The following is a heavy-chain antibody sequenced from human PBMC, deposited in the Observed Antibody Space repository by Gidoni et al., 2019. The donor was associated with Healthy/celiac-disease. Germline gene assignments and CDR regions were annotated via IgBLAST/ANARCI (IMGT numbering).Heavy chain of an antibody. J-gene: IGHJ4*02. CDR2: ISGSGGST. CDR3: AKLNYYYDSSGSPLGY. Sequence: EVQLVESGGGLVQPGGSLRLSCAASGFPFTSYAMSWGRQAPGKGLEWVSAISGSGGSTYYADSVKGRFTISRDNSKNTLYLQMNSLRAEDTAVYYCAKLNYYYDSSGSPLGYWGQGTLVTVSS. D-gene: IGHD3-22*01. CDR1: GFPFTSYA. V-gene: IGHV3-23*04.